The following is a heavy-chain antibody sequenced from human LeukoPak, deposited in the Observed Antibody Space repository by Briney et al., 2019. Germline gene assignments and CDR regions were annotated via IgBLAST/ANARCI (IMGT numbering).Heavy chain of an antibody. Sequence: PGGSLRLSCAASGFTFSSYAISWVRQAPGKGLEWVSGISGSGGSTYYADSVKGRFTISRDNSKNTLYLQMNSLRAEDTAVYYCAKHQRGGYDSPSHYWGQGTLVTVSS. CDR3: AKHQRGGYDSPSHY. V-gene: IGHV3-23*01. D-gene: IGHD5-12*01. J-gene: IGHJ4*02. CDR2: ISGSGGST. CDR1: GFTFSSYA.